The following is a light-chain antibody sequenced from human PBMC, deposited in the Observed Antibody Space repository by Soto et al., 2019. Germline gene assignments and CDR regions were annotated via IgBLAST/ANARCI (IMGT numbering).Light chain of an antibody. Sequence: QSVLTQPASVSGSPGQSITISCTGTSSDVGGYNYVSWYQQHPGKAPKPMIYDVSNRPSGVSNRFSGSKSGNTASLTISGLQAEDEADYYCSSYTSSLSYVFGTGTKVTVL. V-gene: IGLV2-14*01. J-gene: IGLJ1*01. CDR1: SSDVGGYNY. CDR3: SSYTSSLSYV. CDR2: DVS.